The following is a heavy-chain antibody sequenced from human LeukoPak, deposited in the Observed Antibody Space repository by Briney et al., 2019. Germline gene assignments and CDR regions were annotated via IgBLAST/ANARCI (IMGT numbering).Heavy chain of an antibody. CDR3: ARDREYYYDSSGYSYVSDY. D-gene: IGHD3-22*01. J-gene: IGHJ4*02. Sequence: SVKVSCKASGGTFSSYAISWVRQAPGQGLEWMGRIIPIFGTANYAQKLQGRVTITADKSTSTAYMELSSLRSEDTAVYYCARDREYYYDSSGYSYVSDYWGQGTLVTVSS. CDR1: GGTFSSYA. CDR2: IIPIFGTA. V-gene: IGHV1-69*06.